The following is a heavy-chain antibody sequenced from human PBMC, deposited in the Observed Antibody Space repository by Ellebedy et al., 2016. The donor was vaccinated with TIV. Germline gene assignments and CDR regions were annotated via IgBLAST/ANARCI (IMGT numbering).Heavy chain of an antibody. V-gene: IGHV1-69*06. CDR3: ARDPDFPRVHYNMDV. CDR1: GGTFNNYA. D-gene: IGHD3-3*01. CDR2: IIPIFGAT. Sequence: AASVEVSCKASGGTFNNYAISWARQAPGQGLEWMGGIIPIFGATNYAQKFQGRVTITADKSTSTAYMELSSLRSEDTAVYYCARDPDFPRVHYNMDVWGQGTTVTVSS. J-gene: IGHJ6*02.